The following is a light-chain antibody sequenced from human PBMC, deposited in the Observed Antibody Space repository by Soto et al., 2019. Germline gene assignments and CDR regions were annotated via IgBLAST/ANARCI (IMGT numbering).Light chain of an antibody. J-gene: IGLJ3*02. V-gene: IGLV1-47*01. CDR3: AAWDDSLSGPWG. Sequence: QSALTQPPSASGTPGQRVTISCSGSSSNIGSNYVYWYQQLPGTAPKLLIYRNNQRPSGVPDRFSGSKSGTSASLAISGLRSEDEADYYCAAWDDSLSGPWGVGGGTKLTVL. CDR1: SSNIGSNY. CDR2: RNN.